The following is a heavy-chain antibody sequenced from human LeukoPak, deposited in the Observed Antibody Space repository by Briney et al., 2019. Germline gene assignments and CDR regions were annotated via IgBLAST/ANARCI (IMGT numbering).Heavy chain of an antibody. J-gene: IGHJ4*02. CDR3: ARDIAGISDY. Sequence: GGSLRLSCAASGFTFSDYYMSWIRQAPGKGLEWVSSISSGSGYIYYADSVKGRFTISRDNAKNSLYLQMNSLRAEDTAVYYCARDIAGISDYWGQGTLVTVSS. CDR2: ISSGSGYI. D-gene: IGHD6-13*01. CDR1: GFTFSDYY. V-gene: IGHV3-11*06.